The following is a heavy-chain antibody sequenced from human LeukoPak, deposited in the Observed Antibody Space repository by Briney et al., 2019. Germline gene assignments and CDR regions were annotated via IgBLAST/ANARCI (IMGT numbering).Heavy chain of an antibody. CDR3: ARGMGSGSYVLSYYYMDV. J-gene: IGHJ6*03. V-gene: IGHV1-46*01. D-gene: IGHD3-10*01. CDR1: GYTFTRYY. Sequence: ASEKVSCKSSGYTFTRYYMHWVRQAPGQGLEWMGIINHSGGSTSYAQKFQGRVTMTRHMSTSTVYMELSSLRSEDTAVYYCARGMGSGSYVLSYYYMDVWGKGTPVTASS. CDR2: INHSGGST.